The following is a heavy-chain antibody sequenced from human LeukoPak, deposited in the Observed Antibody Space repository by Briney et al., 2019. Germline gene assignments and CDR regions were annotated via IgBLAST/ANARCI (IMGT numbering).Heavy chain of an antibody. CDR1: GGSISSGDYY. CDR3: ARVTRGYYDSSGYVDY. Sequence: SETLSLTCTVSGGSISSGDYYWSWIRQPPGKGLEWIEYIYYSGSAYYNPSLKSRVTISVDTSKNQFSLKLSSVTAADTAVYYCARVTRGYYDSSGYVDYRGQGTLVTVSS. D-gene: IGHD3-22*01. V-gene: IGHV4-30-4*01. J-gene: IGHJ4*02. CDR2: IYYSGSA.